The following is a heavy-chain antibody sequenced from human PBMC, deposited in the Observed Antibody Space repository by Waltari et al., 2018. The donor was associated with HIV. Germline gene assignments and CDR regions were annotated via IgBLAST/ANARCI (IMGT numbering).Heavy chain of an antibody. V-gene: IGHV1-2*02. D-gene: IGHD3-10*01. J-gene: IGHJ4*02. Sequence: QVQLVQSGAEVKKPGASVKVSCKAPGYTFTGYYMHWVRQAPGQGLEWMGWINPDRGGTNYAQKCQGRVTRTRDTSISTAHMGLSRLRSDDTAVYYCARADYYGSGNQDYWGQGTLVTVSS. CDR2: INPDRGGT. CDR1: GYTFTGYY. CDR3: ARADYYGSGNQDY.